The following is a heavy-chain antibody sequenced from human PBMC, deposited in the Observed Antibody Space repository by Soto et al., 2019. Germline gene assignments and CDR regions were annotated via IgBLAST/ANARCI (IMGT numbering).Heavy chain of an antibody. CDR2: INPNSGGT. J-gene: IGHJ5*02. Sequence: ASVKVSCKASGYTFTGYYMHWVRQAPGQGLEWMGWINPNSGGTNYAQKFQGWVTMTRDTSISTAYMELSRLRSDDTAVYYCARDGPVSGYDWRGSGFGPWGQGTLVTAPQ. CDR3: ARDGPVSGYDWRGSGFGP. CDR1: GYTFTGYY. D-gene: IGHD5-12*01. V-gene: IGHV1-2*04.